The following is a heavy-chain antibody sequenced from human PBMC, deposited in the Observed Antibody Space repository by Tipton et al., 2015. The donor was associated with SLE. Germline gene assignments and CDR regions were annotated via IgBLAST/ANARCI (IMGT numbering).Heavy chain of an antibody. CDR1: GGSFSGYY. CDR2: INHSGST. CDR3: ARRMITFGGVTPPYAFDI. Sequence: TLSLTCAVYGGSFSGYYWSWIRQPPGKGLEWIGEINHSGSTNYNPSLKSRVTISVDTSKNHFSLKLSSVTAADTAVYYCARRMITFGGVTPPYAFDIWGQGTMVTVSS. J-gene: IGHJ3*02. D-gene: IGHD3-16*01. V-gene: IGHV4-34*01.